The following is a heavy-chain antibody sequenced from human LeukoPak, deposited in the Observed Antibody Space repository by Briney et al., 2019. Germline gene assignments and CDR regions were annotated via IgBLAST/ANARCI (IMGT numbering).Heavy chain of an antibody. V-gene: IGHV4-39*01. CDR3: ARRPPYYFDY. CDR2: IYYSGST. J-gene: IGHJ4*02. CDR1: GGSISSSSYY. Sequence: PSETLSLTCTVSGGSISSSSYYWGWIRQPPGKGLEWIGSIYYSGSTYYNPSLKSRVTISVDTSKNQFSLKLSSVTAADTAVYYCARRPPYYFDYWGQGTLVTVSS.